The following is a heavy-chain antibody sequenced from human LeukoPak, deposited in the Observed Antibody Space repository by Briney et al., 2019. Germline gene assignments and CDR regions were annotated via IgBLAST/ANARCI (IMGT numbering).Heavy chain of an antibody. J-gene: IGHJ3*02. CDR2: ISYDGSNK. D-gene: IGHD3-10*02. CDR1: GFTFSSYA. Sequence: GGSLRFSGAASGFTFSSYAMHWDRQAPGKGLEWMAVISYDGSNKYYADSVKGRFTISRDNSKNTLYLQMNSVRAEDTAVYYCAKDVLPRADDAFDIWGQGTMVTASS. CDR3: AKDVLPRADDAFDI. V-gene: IGHV3-30*04.